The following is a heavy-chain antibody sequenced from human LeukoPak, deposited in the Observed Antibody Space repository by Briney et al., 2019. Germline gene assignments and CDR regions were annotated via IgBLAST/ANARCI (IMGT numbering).Heavy chain of an antibody. CDR3: ARAEGYSSSSLFDY. CDR1: GGTFSSYA. J-gene: IGHJ4*02. V-gene: IGHV1-69*04. Sequence: SVKVSCKASGGTFSSYAISWVRQAPGQGLEWMGRIIPILGIANYAQKFQGRVTITADKSTSTAYMELSSLRSEDTAVYYCARAEGYSSSSLFDYWGQGTLVTVSS. D-gene: IGHD6-6*01. CDR2: IIPILGIA.